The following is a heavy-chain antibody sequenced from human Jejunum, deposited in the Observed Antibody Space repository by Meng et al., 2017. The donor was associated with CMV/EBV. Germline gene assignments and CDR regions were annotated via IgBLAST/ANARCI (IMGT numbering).Heavy chain of an antibody. CDR1: FSLSTSGVG. Sequence: FSLSTSGVGVGWIRQPPGKALEWLALIYWNDDKRYSPSLKSRLTITKDTSKNQVVLTMTNMDPVDTATYYCAHRRESIVGATSLDYWGQGTLVTVSS. CDR3: AHRRESIVGATSLDY. V-gene: IGHV2-5*01. J-gene: IGHJ4*02. D-gene: IGHD1-26*01. CDR2: IYWNDDK.